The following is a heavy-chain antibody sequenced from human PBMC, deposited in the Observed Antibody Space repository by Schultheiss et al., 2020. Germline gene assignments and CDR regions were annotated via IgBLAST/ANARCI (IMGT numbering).Heavy chain of an antibody. J-gene: IGHJ4*02. CDR3: ARDRRSWTGFDS. D-gene: IGHD6-13*01. Sequence: WGSLRLSCAASGFTFSSYAMHWVRQAPGKGLEWVAVISYDESNKYYADSVKGRFTISRDNSQNTLYVQMNSLRADDTAVYHCARDRRSWTGFDSWGQGTLVTVSS. V-gene: IGHV3-30-3*01. CDR1: GFTFSSYA. CDR2: ISYDESNK.